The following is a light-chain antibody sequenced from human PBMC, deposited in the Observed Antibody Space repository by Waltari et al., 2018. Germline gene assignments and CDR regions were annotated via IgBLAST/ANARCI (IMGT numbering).Light chain of an antibody. J-gene: IGLJ2*01. CDR3: CSYAGTPRVV. CDR2: EVN. Sequence: QSALTQSASVSGSPGQSITISCTGTNNDIGSYNLFSWYQQHPGKAPKVIIFEVNKRPSGVSNRFSGSKSGNTASLTVSGLHPEDEADYYCCSYAGTPRVVFGGGTKLTVL. V-gene: IGLV2-23*02. CDR1: NNDIGSYNL.